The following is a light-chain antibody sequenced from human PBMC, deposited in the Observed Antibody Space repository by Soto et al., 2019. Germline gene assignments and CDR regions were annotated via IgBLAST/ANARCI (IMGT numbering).Light chain of an antibody. V-gene: IGKV3-20*01. J-gene: IGKJ4*01. CDR2: GAS. Sequence: EIVLTQSPATLSLSPGERATLSCRPSQSVSSRYLAWYQQKPGQAPRLLIYGASSRATGIPDRFSGSGSGTDFTLTISRLEPEDFAVYYCQQYGSSPLTFGGGTKVEIK. CDR1: QSVSSRY. CDR3: QQYGSSPLT.